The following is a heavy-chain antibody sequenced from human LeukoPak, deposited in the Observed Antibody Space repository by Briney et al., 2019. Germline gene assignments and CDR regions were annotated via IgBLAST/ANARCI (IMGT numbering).Heavy chain of an antibody. J-gene: IGHJ6*02. V-gene: IGHV1-2*02. CDR1: GYTFTGYY. Sequence: ASVKVSCKASGYTFTGYYMHWVRQAPGQGLEWMGWINPNSGGTNYAQKFQGRVTMTRNTSISTAYMELSRLRSDDTAVYYCASPAPYYYYGMDVWGQGTTVTVSS. CDR2: INPNSGGT. CDR3: ASPAPYYYYGMDV.